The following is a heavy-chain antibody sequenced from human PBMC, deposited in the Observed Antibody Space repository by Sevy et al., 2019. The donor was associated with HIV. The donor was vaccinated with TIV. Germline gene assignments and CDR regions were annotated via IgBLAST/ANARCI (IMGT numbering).Heavy chain of an antibody. Sequence: GGSLRLSCVASGFSVSSNYMSWVRQAPGKGPEWVSVIHSGGKISYADSVQGRFTISRDNSKNTLYLQMNSLRAEDTAVYYCAREDTVLGEDNYYGIDVWGQGTTVTVSS. CDR3: AREDTVLGEDNYYGIDV. J-gene: IGHJ6*02. CDR2: IHSGGKI. V-gene: IGHV3-53*01. D-gene: IGHD3-16*01. CDR1: GFSVSSNY.